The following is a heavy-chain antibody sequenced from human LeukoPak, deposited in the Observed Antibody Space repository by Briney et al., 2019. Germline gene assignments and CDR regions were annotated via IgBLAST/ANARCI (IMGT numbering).Heavy chain of an antibody. J-gene: IGHJ5*02. CDR3: ARYYGSGRDSDH. CDR2: INHSGST. D-gene: IGHD3-10*01. Sequence: SETLSLTCAVYGGSFSGYYWSWIRQPPGKGLEWIGEINHSGSTNYNPSLKSRVTISVDTSKNQFSLKLSSVTAADTAVYFCARYYGSGRDSDHWGQGTLVTVSS. V-gene: IGHV4-34*01. CDR1: GGSFSGYY.